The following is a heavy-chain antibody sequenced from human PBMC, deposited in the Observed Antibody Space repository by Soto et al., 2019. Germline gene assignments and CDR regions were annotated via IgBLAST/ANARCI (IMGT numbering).Heavy chain of an antibody. CDR2: ISDDGRTE. J-gene: IGHJ4*02. D-gene: IGHD4-17*01. CDR1: GFTFSSYA. CDR3: ARAYGDYPTTRVVEY. V-gene: IGHV3-30*04. Sequence: QVQLVESGGGVVQPGRSLRLSCVASGFTFSSYAMHWVRQAPGNGLEWVALISDDGRTEFSANSVKGRFTISRDNSKNTLFLQMNSLRSEDTAVYYGARAYGDYPTTRVVEYWGQGALVTVSS.